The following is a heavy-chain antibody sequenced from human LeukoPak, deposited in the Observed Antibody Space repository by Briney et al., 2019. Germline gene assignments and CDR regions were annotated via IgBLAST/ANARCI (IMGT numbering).Heavy chain of an antibody. CDR1: GFTFSSYS. Sequence: PGGSLRLSCAASGFTFSSYSMNWVRQAPGKGLEWVSYISSSSSTIYYADSVKGRFTISRDNAKNSLYLQMNSLRAEDTAVYYCARLRYSSGWFGGYFDYWGQGTLVTVSS. CDR3: ARLRYSSGWFGGYFDY. CDR2: ISSSSSTI. D-gene: IGHD6-19*01. J-gene: IGHJ4*02. V-gene: IGHV3-48*04.